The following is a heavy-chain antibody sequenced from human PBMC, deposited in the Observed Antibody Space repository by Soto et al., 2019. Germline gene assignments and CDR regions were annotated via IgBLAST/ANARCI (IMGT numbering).Heavy chain of an antibody. CDR3: ARLSSEGFDP. V-gene: IGHV4-34*01. CDR2: INHSGST. Sequence: LSLTCAVYGGSFSGYYWSWIRQPPGKGLEWIGEINHSGSTNYNPSLKSRVTISVDTSKNQFSLKLSSVTAADTAVYYCARLSSEGFDPWGQGTLVTVSS. J-gene: IGHJ5*02. CDR1: GGSFSGYY.